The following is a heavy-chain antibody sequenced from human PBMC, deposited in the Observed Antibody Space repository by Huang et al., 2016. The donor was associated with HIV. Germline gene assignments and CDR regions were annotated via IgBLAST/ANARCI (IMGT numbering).Heavy chain of an antibody. V-gene: IGHV4-34*01. CDR3: AREWLGGYDY. J-gene: IGHJ4*02. Sequence: QVQLQQWGAGLLKPSETLSLTCAVYGGSFSGYYWTWIPQPPGKGLEWIGESNHSESTNYNPARKSRVTMSVDTSKKQFSLRLRSVTAADTAVYYCAREWLGGYDYWGQGTQVTVSS. D-gene: IGHD2-15*01. CDR1: GGSFSGYY. CDR2: SNHSEST.